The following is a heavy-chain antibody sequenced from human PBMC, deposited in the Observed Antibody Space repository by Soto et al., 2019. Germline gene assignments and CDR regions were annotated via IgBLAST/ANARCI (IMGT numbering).Heavy chain of an antibody. CDR1: GSTFTSYG. CDR2: ISAYNGNT. Sequence: RASVKVSCKASGSTFTSYGISWVRQAPGQGLEWMGWISAYNGNTNYAQKLQGRVTMTTDTSTSTAYMGLRSLRSDETAGYYCARGGYFDSSNYLAYWGLGTLVTVSS. D-gene: IGHD3-22*01. V-gene: IGHV1-18*04. J-gene: IGHJ4*02. CDR3: ARGGYFDSSNYLAY.